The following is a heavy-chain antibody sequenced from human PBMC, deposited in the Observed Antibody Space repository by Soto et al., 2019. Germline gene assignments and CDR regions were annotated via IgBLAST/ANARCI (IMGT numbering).Heavy chain of an antibody. Sequence: GGSLRLSCAASGFTFTSHAMHWVRQTPGKGLEWVSGISGAGGTTHDADSVKGRFFISRDNSKNTVNLQMNSLRADDTAVYYCVKGAGTQLEWLLRTPRHDWFDVWGQGMLVTVPS. CDR3: VKGAGTQLEWLLRTPRHDWFDV. CDR2: ISGAGGTT. CDR1: GFTFTSHA. J-gene: IGHJ5*02. D-gene: IGHD3-3*01. V-gene: IGHV3-23*01.